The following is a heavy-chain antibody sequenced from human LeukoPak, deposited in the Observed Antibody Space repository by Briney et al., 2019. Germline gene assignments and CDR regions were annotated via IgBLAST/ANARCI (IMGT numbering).Heavy chain of an antibody. CDR3: ARDGGDGSGYYYYDY. D-gene: IGHD3-22*01. V-gene: IGHV1-46*04. Sequence: VASVNVSCKASGYTFTTSHMHWVRQAPGQGLEWMGKIIPSGGSTSYAQKLQGRVTMTSDTSTSTAYMELSSLKSEDTAVYYCARDGGDGSGYYYYDYWGQGTLVTVSS. J-gene: IGHJ4*02. CDR1: GYTFTTSH. CDR2: IIPSGGST.